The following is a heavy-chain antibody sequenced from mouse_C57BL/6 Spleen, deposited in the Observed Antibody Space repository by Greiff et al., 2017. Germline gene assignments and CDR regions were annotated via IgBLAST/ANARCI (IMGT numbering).Heavy chain of an antibody. CDR1: GYTFTSYW. J-gene: IGHJ2*01. Sequence: QVQLKQPGAELVRPGSSVKLSCKASGYTFTSYWMDWVKQRPGQGLEWIGNIYPSDSETHYNQKFKDKATLTVDKSSSTAYMQLSSLTSEDSAVYYCARVGGDYFDYWGQGTTLTVSS. CDR3: ARVGGDYFDY. CDR2: IYPSDSET. V-gene: IGHV1-61*01.